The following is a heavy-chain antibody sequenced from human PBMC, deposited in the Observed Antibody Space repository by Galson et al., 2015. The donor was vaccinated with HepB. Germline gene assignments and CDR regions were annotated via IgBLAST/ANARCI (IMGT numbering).Heavy chain of an antibody. J-gene: IGHJ6*03. Sequence: SLRLSCAASGFTFSSYGMHWVRQAPGKGLEWVAVIWYDGSNKYYADSVKGRFTISRDNSKNTLYLQMNSLRAEDTAVYYCARVNIVVVPAATNYYMDVWGKGTTVTVSS. CDR3: ARVNIVVVPAATNYYMDV. V-gene: IGHV3-33*01. CDR1: GFTFSSYG. D-gene: IGHD2-2*01. CDR2: IWYDGSNK.